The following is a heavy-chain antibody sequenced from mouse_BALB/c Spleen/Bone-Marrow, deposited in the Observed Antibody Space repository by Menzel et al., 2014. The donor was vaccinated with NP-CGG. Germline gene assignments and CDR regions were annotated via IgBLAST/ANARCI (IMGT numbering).Heavy chain of an antibody. CDR1: GFSLTSYG. V-gene: IGHV2-9*02. CDR2: IWAGGST. CDR3: ARDRSYYGMDY. Sequence: VKLVESGPGLVAPSQSLSITCTVSGFSLTSYGVHWVRQPPGKGLEWLGAIWAGGSTNYNSALMSRLSISKDNSKSQVFLKMNSLQTDDTAMYYCARDRSYYGMDYWGQGTSVTVSS. J-gene: IGHJ4*01.